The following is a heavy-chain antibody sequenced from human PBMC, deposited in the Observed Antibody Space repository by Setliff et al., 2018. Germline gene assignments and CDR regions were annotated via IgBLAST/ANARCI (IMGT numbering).Heavy chain of an antibody. J-gene: IGHJ3*02. Sequence: GESLTISCKGSGYSFTSYWIGWVRQMPGKGLEWMGIIYPGDSDTRYSPSFQGQVTISADKSISTAYLQWSSLKASDTAMYYCARPGYCSSTSCSGAFDIWGQGTMVTVS. CDR2: IYPGDSDT. CDR3: ARPGYCSSTSCSGAFDI. D-gene: IGHD2-2*01. V-gene: IGHV5-51*01. CDR1: GYSFTSYW.